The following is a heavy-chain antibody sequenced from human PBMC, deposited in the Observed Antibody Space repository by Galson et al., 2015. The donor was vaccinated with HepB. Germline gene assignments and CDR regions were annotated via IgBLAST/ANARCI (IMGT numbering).Heavy chain of an antibody. CDR1: GFAFGNYG. D-gene: IGHD6-19*01. V-gene: IGHV3-33*01. Sequence: SLRLSCAASGFAFGNYGMHWVRQAPGKGLEWMALIWKDGSNKHYADSLKGRFRIPRGNTKNTLFLEADSLRAEDAAVYYCAREDATITVAALEYWGQGVLVTVSS. CDR3: AREDATITVAALEY. CDR2: IWKDGSNK. J-gene: IGHJ4*02.